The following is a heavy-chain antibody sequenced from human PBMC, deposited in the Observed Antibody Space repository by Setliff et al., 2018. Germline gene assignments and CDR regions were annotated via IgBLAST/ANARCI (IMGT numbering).Heavy chain of an antibody. CDR1: SGSINSYY. J-gene: IGHJ6*04. V-gene: IGHV4-59*12. D-gene: IGHD3-10*01. Sequence: SETLSLTCTVSSGSINSYYWSWVRQSPGKGLEWIGFVHFGGSTNYNPSLKTRVTISVDTSKNQFSLTLRSVTAADTAVYYCARGTDYHGSGSYWAKDVWGEGTTVTVSS. CDR2: VHFGGST. CDR3: ARGTDYHGSGSYWAKDV.